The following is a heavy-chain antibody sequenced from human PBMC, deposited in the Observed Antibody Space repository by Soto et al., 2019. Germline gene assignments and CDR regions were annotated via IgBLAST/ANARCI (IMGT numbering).Heavy chain of an antibody. CDR1: GFTFSSYA. CDR2: ISYDGSNK. J-gene: IGHJ4*02. V-gene: IGHV3-30-3*01. Sequence: PGGSLRLSCAASGFTFSSYAMHWVRQAPGKGLEWVAVISYDGSNKYYADSVKGRFTISRDNSKNTLYLQMNSLRAEDTAVYYCASWNDSPGFDFWGQGILVTVSS. CDR3: ASWNDSPGFDF. D-gene: IGHD1-1*01.